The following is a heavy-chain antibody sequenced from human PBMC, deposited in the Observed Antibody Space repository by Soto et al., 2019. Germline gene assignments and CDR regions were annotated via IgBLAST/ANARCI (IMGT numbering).Heavy chain of an antibody. V-gene: IGHV3-48*02. D-gene: IGHD7-27*01. Sequence: LRLSCAASGFSFSTYSMNWVRQAPGKGLEWVSYISSSSSTIFYADSVTGRFTISRDNAKNSLYLQMNSLRDDDTAVYYCARGANWVDIWGQGTMVTVSS. J-gene: IGHJ3*02. CDR1: GFSFSTYS. CDR2: ISSSSSTI. CDR3: ARGANWVDI.